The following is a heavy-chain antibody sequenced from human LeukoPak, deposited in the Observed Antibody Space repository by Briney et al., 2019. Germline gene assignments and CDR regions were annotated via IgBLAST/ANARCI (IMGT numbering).Heavy chain of an antibody. CDR1: GGTFSSYA. Sequence: ASVKVSCKASGGTFSSYAISWVRQAPGQGLEWMGGIIPIFGTANYAQKFQGRVTITTDESTSTAYMELSSLRSEDTAVYYCARDRLDIVPSGYYYYYYMDVWGKGNTVTVSS. CDR2: IIPIFGTA. V-gene: IGHV1-69*05. D-gene: IGHD2-2*03. J-gene: IGHJ6*03. CDR3: ARDRLDIVPSGYYYYYYMDV.